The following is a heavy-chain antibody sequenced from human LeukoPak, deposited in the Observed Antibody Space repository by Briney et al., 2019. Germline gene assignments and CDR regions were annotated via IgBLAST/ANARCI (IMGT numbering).Heavy chain of an antibody. CDR1: GYTFTGYY. Sequence: ASVKVSCKASGYTFTGYYMHWVRQAPGQGLEWMGWINPNSGGTNYAQKFQGRVTMTRDTSISTAYMELSRLRSDDTAVHYCARRRNCSSTSCYRYFQHWGQGTLVTVSS. J-gene: IGHJ1*01. CDR3: ARRRNCSSTSCYRYFQH. D-gene: IGHD2-2*02. CDR2: INPNSGGT. V-gene: IGHV1-2*02.